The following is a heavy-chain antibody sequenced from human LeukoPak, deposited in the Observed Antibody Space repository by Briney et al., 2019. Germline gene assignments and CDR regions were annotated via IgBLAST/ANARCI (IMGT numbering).Heavy chain of an antibody. D-gene: IGHD6-25*01. J-gene: IGHJ2*01. Sequence: GGSLRLSCAASGFTFSSYWMHWVRQAPGKGLVWVSRINGDGSSTAYADSVKGRFTISRDNAKNTLYLQMNSLTAEDTAVYYCARGPPWYFDLWGRGTLVTVSS. CDR2: INGDGSST. V-gene: IGHV3-74*01. CDR1: GFTFSSYW. CDR3: ARGPPWYFDL.